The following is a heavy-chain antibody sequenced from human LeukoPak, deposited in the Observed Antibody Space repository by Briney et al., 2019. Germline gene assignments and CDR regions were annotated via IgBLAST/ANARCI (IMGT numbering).Heavy chain of an antibody. D-gene: IGHD6-19*01. J-gene: IGHJ4*02. CDR2: ISRSSSTI. CDR3: ARESGWLIDY. V-gene: IGHV3-48*02. CDR1: GFTFSSYS. Sequence: PGGSLRLSCAASGFTFSSYSMNWVRQAPGKGLEWVSYISRSSSTISYADSVKGRFTISRDNAKNSLYLQMNSLTDEDTAVYYCARESGWLIDYWGQGTLVTVSS.